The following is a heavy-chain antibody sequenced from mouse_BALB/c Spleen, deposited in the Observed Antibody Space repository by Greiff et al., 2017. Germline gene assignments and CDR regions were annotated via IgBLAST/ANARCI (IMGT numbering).Heavy chain of an antibody. V-gene: IGHV1-4*01. CDR2: INPSSGYT. D-gene: IGHD2-4*01. CDR3: ARGRYDYDGYAVDY. CDR1: GYTFTSYS. J-gene: IGHJ4*01. Sequence: VKLQESGAELARPGASVKMSCMASGYTFTSYSMHWVKQRPGQGLEWIGYINPSSGYTNYNQKFKDKATVTADKSSSTAYMQLSSLTSEDSAVYYCARGRYDYDGYAVDYWGQGTTVTVSS.